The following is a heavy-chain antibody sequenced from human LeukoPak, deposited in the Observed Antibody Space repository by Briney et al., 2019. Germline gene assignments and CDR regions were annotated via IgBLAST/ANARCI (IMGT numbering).Heavy chain of an antibody. D-gene: IGHD3-16*01. J-gene: IGHJ4*02. CDR2: ISYDGSNK. CDR3: ARIRRPLMGYFDH. V-gene: IGHV3-30-3*01. CDR1: GFTFSSYA. Sequence: GGSLRLSCAASGFTFSSYAMHWVRQAPGKGLEWVAVISYDGSNKYYADSVKGRLTISRDNSKNTLYLQMNSLRAEDTAVYYCARIRRPLMGYFDHWGQGTLVT.